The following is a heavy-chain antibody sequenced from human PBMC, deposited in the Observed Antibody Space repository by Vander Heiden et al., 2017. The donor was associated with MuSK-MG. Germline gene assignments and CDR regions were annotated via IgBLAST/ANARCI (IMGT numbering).Heavy chain of an antibody. D-gene: IGHD3-16*02. Sequence: QLQLQASGPGLVKPSETLSLTCTVPGRSISSRSYYWCWIRQHPGKGLEWIGSIYYSGSTYYNPSLKSRVTISVDTSKNQFSLKLSSVTAADTAVYYCARHFAFGATYRWFDPWGQGTLVTVSS. CDR2: IYYSGST. V-gene: IGHV4-39*01. CDR1: GRSISSRSYY. CDR3: ARHFAFGATYRWFDP. J-gene: IGHJ5*02.